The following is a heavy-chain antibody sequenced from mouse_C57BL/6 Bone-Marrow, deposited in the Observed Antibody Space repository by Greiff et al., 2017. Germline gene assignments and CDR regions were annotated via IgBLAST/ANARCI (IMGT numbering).Heavy chain of an antibody. J-gene: IGHJ3*01. Sequence: VKLMESGPELVKPGASVKISCKASGYAFSRSWMNWVKQRPGKGLEWIGRIYPGDGDTNYNGKFKGKATLTADQSSSTAYMQLSSLTSEDSAVYFCARSRWAWFAYWGQGTLVTVSA. CDR3: ARSRWAWFAY. CDR1: GYAFSRSW. CDR2: IYPGDGDT. V-gene: IGHV1-82*01. D-gene: IGHD4-1*01.